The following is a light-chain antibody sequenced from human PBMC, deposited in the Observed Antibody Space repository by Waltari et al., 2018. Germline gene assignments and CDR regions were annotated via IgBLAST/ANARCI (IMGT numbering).Light chain of an antibody. Sequence: SLELTQPPSVTVSAGETAIITCSGDELGGMFVSWHQHKPGQPPLLLIYKALRRPSGIPERFSGSTSGGAATLTIRGTQTIDEADYYCQTSDTTVGVFGGGTKLTV. CDR3: QTSDTTVGV. J-gene: IGLJ3*02. CDR1: ELGGMF. V-gene: IGLV3-1*01. CDR2: KAL.